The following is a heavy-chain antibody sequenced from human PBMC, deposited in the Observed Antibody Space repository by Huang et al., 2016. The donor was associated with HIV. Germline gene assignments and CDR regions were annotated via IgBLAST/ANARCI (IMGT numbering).Heavy chain of an antibody. V-gene: IGHV4-59*11. D-gene: IGHD3-3*01. CDR3: ARDHHDFWRGYRRMYFFDH. J-gene: IGHJ4*02. Sequence: QVQLQESGPGLVKPSETLSLTCTVSGGSISTHYWSWIRQPPGKGLEWLGSIDYSGSTNYSPSLKSRVTIVLDTSKNQFSLRVNSVTAADTAMYYCARDHHDFWRGYRRMYFFDHWGQGTLVTVSS. CDR2: IDYSGST. CDR1: GGSISTHY.